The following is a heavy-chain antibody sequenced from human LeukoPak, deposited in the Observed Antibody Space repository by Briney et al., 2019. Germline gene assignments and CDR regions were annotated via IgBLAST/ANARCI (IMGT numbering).Heavy chain of an antibody. CDR2: INHSGST. Sequence: SETLSLTCTVSNYSISSGYYWSWIRQPPGKGLEWIGEINHSGSTNYNPSLKSRVTISVDTSKNQFSLKLSSVTASDTAVYYCARYVAAVAGNFDYWGQGTLVTVSS. CDR3: ARYVAAVAGNFDY. V-gene: IGHV4-38-2*02. D-gene: IGHD6-19*01. J-gene: IGHJ4*02. CDR1: NYSISSGYY.